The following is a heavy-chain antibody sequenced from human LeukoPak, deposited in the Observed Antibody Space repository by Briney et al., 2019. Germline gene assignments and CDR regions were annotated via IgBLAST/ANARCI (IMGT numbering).Heavy chain of an antibody. CDR2: IYYSGSS. V-gene: IGHV4-31*03. D-gene: IGHD5-24*01. CDR3: ARNRDGYNSFDY. Sequence: ASETLSLTCTVSGGSINNGGYYWSWIRQHPGKGLEWIGYIYYSGSSYYNPSLRSRVTISVDTSKNHFSLKLSSVTAADTAVYYCARNRDGYNSFDYWGQGTLVTVSS. J-gene: IGHJ4*02. CDR1: GGSINNGGYY.